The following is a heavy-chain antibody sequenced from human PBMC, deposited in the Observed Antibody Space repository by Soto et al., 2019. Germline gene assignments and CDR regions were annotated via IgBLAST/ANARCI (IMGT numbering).Heavy chain of an antibody. V-gene: IGHV2-5*01. D-gene: IGHD3-22*01. CDR3: AHSGDYDSSGYYYSCFDY. J-gene: IGHJ4*02. CDR1: GFSLSTSGVG. Sequence: SGPTLVNPTQTLTLTCTFSGFSLSTSGVGVGWIRQPPGKALEWLALIYWNDDKRYSPSLKSRLTITKDTSKNQVVLAMTNMDPVDTATYYCAHSGDYDSSGYYYSCFDYWGQGTLVTVSS. CDR2: IYWNDDK.